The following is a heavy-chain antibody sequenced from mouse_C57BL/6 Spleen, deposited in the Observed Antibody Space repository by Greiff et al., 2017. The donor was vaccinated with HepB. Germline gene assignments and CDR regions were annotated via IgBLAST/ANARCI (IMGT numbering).Heavy chain of an antibody. CDR2: ISSGSSTI. CDR1: GFTFSDYG. J-gene: IGHJ2*01. D-gene: IGHD2-5*01. Sequence: EVQLQESGGGLVKPGGSLKLSCAASGFTFSDYGMHWVRQAPEKGLEWVAYISSGSSTIYYADTVKGRFTISRDNAKNTLFLQMTSLRSEDTAMYYCARSSNWYYFDYWGQGTTLTVSS. V-gene: IGHV5-17*01. CDR3: ARSSNWYYFDY.